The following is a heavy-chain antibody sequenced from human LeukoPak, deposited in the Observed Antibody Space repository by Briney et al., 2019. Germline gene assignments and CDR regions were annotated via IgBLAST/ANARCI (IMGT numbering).Heavy chain of an antibody. J-gene: IGHJ5*01. Sequence: PGGSLRLSCAASGFTFSDYDMSWIRQAPGKGLEWVAKISSSGGIMYYADSLKGRFSISRDNAQKSLYLQMTSLRAEDAALYYCARERIRAAVTGWSDSWGQGTLVTVSS. V-gene: IGHV3-11*04. CDR2: ISSSGGIM. CDR1: GFTFSDYD. CDR3: ARERIRAAVTGWSDS. D-gene: IGHD2-15*01.